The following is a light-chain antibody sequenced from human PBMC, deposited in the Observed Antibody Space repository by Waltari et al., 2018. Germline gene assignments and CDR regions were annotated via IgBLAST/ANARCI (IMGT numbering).Light chain of an antibody. CDR3: QQYGALPWT. CDR2: DAS. J-gene: IGKJ1*01. Sequence: EVVLTQSSGTLSLSPGERATLSCRASQSVTANDLAWYQQTPGQAPRLLIYDASTRATDIPDRFSGSGSGTDFTLTISRVAPEDFAVYHCQQYGALPWTFGQGTKL. CDR1: QSVTAND. V-gene: IGKV3-20*01.